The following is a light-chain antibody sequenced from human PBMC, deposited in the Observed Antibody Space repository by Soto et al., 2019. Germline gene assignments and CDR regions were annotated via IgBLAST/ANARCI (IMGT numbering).Light chain of an antibody. CDR2: DVS. J-gene: IGLJ1*01. Sequence: QSALTQPRSVSGCPGQSVTISCTGTSSDVGGYNYVSWYQQHPGKAPKLMIYDVSKRPSGVPDRFSGSKSGNTASLTISGLQAEDEADYYCCSYAGSYTLIFGTGTKVTVL. CDR3: CSYAGSYTLI. CDR1: SSDVGGYNY. V-gene: IGLV2-11*01.